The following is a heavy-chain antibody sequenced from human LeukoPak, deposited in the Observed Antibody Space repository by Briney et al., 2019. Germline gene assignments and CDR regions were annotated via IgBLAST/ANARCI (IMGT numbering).Heavy chain of an antibody. V-gene: IGHV3-7*01. Sequence: GGSLRLSCAASGFTFSSNGMNWVRQSPGRGLEWVAHINSDGSEKNYVDSVKGRFTISRDNARNSQFLHMNSLRAEDTAVYYCASGGGWVFFNWGRGTLVTVSS. CDR3: ASGGGWVFFN. J-gene: IGHJ4*02. CDR2: INSDGSEK. CDR1: GFTFSSNG. D-gene: IGHD6-19*01.